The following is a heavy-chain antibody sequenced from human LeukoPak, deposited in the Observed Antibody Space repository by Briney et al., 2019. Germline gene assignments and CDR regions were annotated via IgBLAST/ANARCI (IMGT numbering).Heavy chain of an antibody. D-gene: IGHD3-10*01. Sequence: PGGSLRLSCAASGFTLSSYAMSWVRQAPGKGLEWVSAISGSGGSTYYADSVKGRFTISRDNSRNTMYLQMNSLRAEDTAVYYCAKEFDSGGYGANFDSWGQGTLVTVSS. CDR2: ISGSGGST. J-gene: IGHJ4*02. V-gene: IGHV3-23*01. CDR1: GFTLSSYA. CDR3: AKEFDSGGYGANFDS.